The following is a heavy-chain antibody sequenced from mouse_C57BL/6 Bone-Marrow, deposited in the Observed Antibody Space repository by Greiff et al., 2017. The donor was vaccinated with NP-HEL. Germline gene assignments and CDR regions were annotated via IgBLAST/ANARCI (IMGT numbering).Heavy chain of an antibody. CDR1: GFNIKDDY. CDR3: TPNYFYAMDY. V-gene: IGHV14-4*01. J-gene: IGHJ4*01. CDR2: IDPENGDT. Sequence: EVKLQESGAELVRPGASVKLSCTASGFNIKDDYMHWVKQRPEQGLEWIGWIDPENGDTEYASKFQGKATITADTSSNTAYLQLSSLTSEDTAVYYCTPNYFYAMDYWGQGTSVTVSS. D-gene: IGHD2-1*01.